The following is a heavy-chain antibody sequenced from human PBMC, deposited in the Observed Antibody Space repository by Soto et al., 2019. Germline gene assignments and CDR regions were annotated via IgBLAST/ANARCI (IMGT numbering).Heavy chain of an antibody. CDR2: IWYDGSNK. V-gene: IGHV3-33*01. D-gene: IGHD2-2*02. CDR3: ARDLGYCSSTSCYTGSFDYYYYGMDV. CDR1: GFTFSSYG. J-gene: IGHJ6*02. Sequence: GGSLRLSCAASGFTFSSYGMHWVRQAPGKGLEWVAVIWYDGSNKYYADSVKGRFTISRDNSKNTLYLQMNSLRAEDTAVYYCARDLGYCSSTSCYTGSFDYYYYGMDVWGQGTTVTSP.